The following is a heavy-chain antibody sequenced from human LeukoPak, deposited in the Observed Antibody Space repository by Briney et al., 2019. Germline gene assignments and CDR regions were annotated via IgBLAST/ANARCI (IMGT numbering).Heavy chain of an antibody. V-gene: IGHV4-31*03. CDR2: IYYSGST. Sequence: SQTLSLTCTVSGGSISSGGDYWSWIRQHPGKGLEWIGYIYYSGSTYYNPSLKSRVTISVDTSKNQFSLKLSSVTAADTAVYYCAREAMIVEYAFDIWGQGTMVTVSS. CDR3: AREAMIVEYAFDI. D-gene: IGHD3-22*01. CDR1: GGSISSGGDY. J-gene: IGHJ3*02.